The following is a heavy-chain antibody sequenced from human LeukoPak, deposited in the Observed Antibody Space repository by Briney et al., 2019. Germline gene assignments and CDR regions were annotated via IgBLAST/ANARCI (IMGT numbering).Heavy chain of an antibody. CDR3: ARAQGGLGFDT. J-gene: IGHJ4*02. CDR1: GGTFSNFF. V-gene: IGHV1-69*11. Sequence: GASVKVSCKFSGGTFSNFFINWVRQTPGQGLEWMGMIIPILGTVTYAQKFQGRGTMTADASTSTAYMELTSLRSEDTAIYYCARAQGGLGFDTWGQGTLVTVST. CDR2: IIPILGTV. D-gene: IGHD3-16*01.